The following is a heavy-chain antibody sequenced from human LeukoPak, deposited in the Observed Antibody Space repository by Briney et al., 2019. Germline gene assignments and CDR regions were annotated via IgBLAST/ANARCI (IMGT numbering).Heavy chain of an antibody. Sequence: PGGSLRLSCAASGFTFSSYSMNWVRQAPGKGLGWVSSIRSSSSYIYYADSVKGRFTISRDNAKNSLYLQMNSLRAEDTAVYYCARESTGPGSSSWFDYWGQGTLVTVSS. V-gene: IGHV3-21*01. J-gene: IGHJ4*02. D-gene: IGHD6-13*01. CDR1: GFTFSSYS. CDR2: IRSSSSYI. CDR3: ARESTGPGSSSWFDY.